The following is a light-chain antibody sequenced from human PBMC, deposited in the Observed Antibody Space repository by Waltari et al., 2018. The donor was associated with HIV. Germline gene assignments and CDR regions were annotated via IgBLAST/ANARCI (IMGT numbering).Light chain of an antibody. J-gene: IGLJ3*02. V-gene: IGLV3-19*01. CDR3: NSRDSSGHWV. CDR2: GKN. Sequence: SSELTQDPVVSVALGQTVRITCQGDILRTSYASWYQQKPGQAPILVIYGKNNRPSGIPDRFSGSSSGNTASLTITGAQAEDEADYYCNSRDSSGHWVFGGGTKLTVL. CDR1: ILRTSY.